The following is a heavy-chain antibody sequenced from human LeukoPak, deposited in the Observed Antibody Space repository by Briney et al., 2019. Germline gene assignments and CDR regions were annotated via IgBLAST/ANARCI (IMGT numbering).Heavy chain of an antibody. CDR1: GGSISSSSYY. D-gene: IGHD4-17*01. V-gene: IGHV4-39*01. J-gene: IGHJ3*02. CDR2: IYYSGST. CDR3: ARPLRGDYGDYVGAFDI. Sequence: SETLSLTCTVSGGSISSSSYYWGWIRQPPGKGLEWIGSIYYSGSTYYNPSLKSRVTISVDTSKNQFSLKLSSVTAADTAVYYCARPLRGDYGDYVGAFDIWGQGTMVTVSS.